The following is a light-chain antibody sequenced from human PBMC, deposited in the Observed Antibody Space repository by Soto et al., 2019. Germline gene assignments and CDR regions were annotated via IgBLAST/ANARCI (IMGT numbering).Light chain of an antibody. CDR3: QHYNSYSEA. Sequence: EKVITQSPAPPSVSPRGKATPSRRASQSVSSYLAWYQQKPGQAPRLLIYDASTRATGIPARFSGSGSGTEFTLTISSLQPDDFATYYCQHYNSYSEAFGQGTKVDIK. J-gene: IGKJ1*01. V-gene: IGKV3D-15*01. CDR2: DAS. CDR1: QSVSSY.